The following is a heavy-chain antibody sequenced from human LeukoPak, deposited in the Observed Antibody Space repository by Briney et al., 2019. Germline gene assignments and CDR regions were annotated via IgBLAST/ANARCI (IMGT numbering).Heavy chain of an antibody. CDR1: GLSFSTSS. V-gene: IGHV3-21*01. CDR3: ARDQKRGYSFFSHNWFDP. D-gene: IGHD2-15*01. Sequence: GGSLRLSCVASGLSFSTSSMDWVRQAPGKGLEWVASISSTSTYIYYAGSVEGRFTISRDNARNSLYLQMDSLRAEDTAVYYCARDQKRGYSFFSHNWFDPWGQGTLVTVSS. CDR2: ISSTSTYI. J-gene: IGHJ5*02.